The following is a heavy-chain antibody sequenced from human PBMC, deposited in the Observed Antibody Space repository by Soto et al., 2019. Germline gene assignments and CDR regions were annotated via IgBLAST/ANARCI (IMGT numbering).Heavy chain of an antibody. Sequence: GGSLRLSCAASGFTFSNAWMSWVRQAPGKGLEWVGRIKGKTDGGTTDYAAPVKGRFTISRDDSKNTLYLQMNSLKTEDTAVYYCTTGDAAMNIWNYYYYGMDVWGQGTTVTVSS. CDR3: TTGDAAMNIWNYYYYGMDV. CDR1: GFTFSNAW. J-gene: IGHJ6*02. V-gene: IGHV3-15*01. D-gene: IGHD5-18*01. CDR2: IKGKTDGGTT.